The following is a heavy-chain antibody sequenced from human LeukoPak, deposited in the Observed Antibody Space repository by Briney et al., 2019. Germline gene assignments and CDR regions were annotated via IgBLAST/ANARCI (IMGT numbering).Heavy chain of an antibody. J-gene: IGHJ4*02. V-gene: IGHV4-59*08. CDR1: GVSISSYF. Sequence: SETLSLTCTVSGVSISSYFWSWIRQPPGKGLEWVGYIYHSGSTTYNPSLKSRVTMSLDTSKNQFSLKLSSVTAADTAVYYCARHRSSSWDLFDYWGQGTLVTVSS. CDR3: ARHRSSSWDLFDY. CDR2: IYHSGST. D-gene: IGHD6-13*01.